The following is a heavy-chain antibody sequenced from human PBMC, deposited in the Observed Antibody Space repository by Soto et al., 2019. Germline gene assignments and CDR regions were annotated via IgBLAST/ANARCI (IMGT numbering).Heavy chain of an antibody. CDR1: GYTFTSYG. J-gene: IGHJ6*02. D-gene: IGHD4-4*01. Sequence: ASVKVSCKASGYTFTSYGITWVRQAPGQGLEWMGWISAYNGNTNYAQKLQGRVTMTTDTSTSTADMELSSLRSEDTAVYYCASSYSNYALIDYYYYGMDVWGQGTTVTVSS. V-gene: IGHV1-18*01. CDR2: ISAYNGNT. CDR3: ASSYSNYALIDYYYYGMDV.